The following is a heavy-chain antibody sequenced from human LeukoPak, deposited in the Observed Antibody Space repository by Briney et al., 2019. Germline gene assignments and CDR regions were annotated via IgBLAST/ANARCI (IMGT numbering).Heavy chain of an antibody. J-gene: IGHJ4*02. CDR3: ARDALAGALERARFDY. CDR2: ISYDGSNK. D-gene: IGHD1-1*01. V-gene: IGHV3-30-3*01. Sequence: GGSLRLSCAASGFTFSSYAMYWVRQAPGKGLEWVAVISYDGSNKYYADSVKGRFTISRDNSKNTLYLQMSSLRAEDTAVYYCARDALAGALERARFDYWGQGTLVTVSS. CDR1: GFTFSSYA.